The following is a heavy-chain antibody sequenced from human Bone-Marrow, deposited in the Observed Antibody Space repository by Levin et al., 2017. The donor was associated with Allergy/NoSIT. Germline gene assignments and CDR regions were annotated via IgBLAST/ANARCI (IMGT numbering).Heavy chain of an antibody. CDR2: LSGSGGST. V-gene: IGHV3-23*01. Sequence: LSLTCAASGFTFNNYVMGWVRQAPGKGLEWVSGLSGSGGSTYYADSVKGRFTISRDNSESTLYLQMNNLRTEDTAIYYCAKDLSAGGYDFNFFDNWGQGTLVTVSS. CDR1: GFTFNNYV. D-gene: IGHD5-12*01. CDR3: AKDLSAGGYDFNFFDN. J-gene: IGHJ4*02.